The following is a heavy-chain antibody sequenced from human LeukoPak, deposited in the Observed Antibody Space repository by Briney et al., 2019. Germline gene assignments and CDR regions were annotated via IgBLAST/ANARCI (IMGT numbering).Heavy chain of an antibody. Sequence: GGSLRLSCAASGFTFSSYAMHWVRQAPGKGLEYVSGISTNGGSTYYADSVKGRFTISRDNSKNTLFLQMVSLRAEDMAVYYCARGGGRNTTMVWVFDYWGQGTLVTVSS. V-gene: IGHV3-64*02. D-gene: IGHD5-18*01. CDR1: GFTFSSYA. CDR2: ISTNGGST. J-gene: IGHJ4*02. CDR3: ARGGGRNTTMVWVFDY.